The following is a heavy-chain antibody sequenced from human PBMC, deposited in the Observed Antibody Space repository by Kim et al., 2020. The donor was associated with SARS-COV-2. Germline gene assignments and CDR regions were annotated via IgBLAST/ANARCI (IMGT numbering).Heavy chain of an antibody. J-gene: IGHJ3*02. V-gene: IGHV1-18*01. CDR2: ISAYNGNT. CDR3: ARDLCSTSCHYGAFDI. D-gene: IGHD2-2*01. Sequence: ASVKVSCKASGYTFTSYGISWVRQAPGQGLEWMGWISAYNGNTNYAQKLQGRVTMTTDTSTSTAYMELRSLRSDDTAVYYCARDLCSTSCHYGAFDIWGQGTMVTVSS. CDR1: GYTFTSYG.